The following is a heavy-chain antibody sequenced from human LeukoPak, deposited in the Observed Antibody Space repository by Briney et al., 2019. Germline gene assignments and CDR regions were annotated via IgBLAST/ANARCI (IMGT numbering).Heavy chain of an antibody. CDR1: GFTFSSYA. Sequence: GGSLRLSCAASGFTFSSYAMHWVRQAPGKGLEWVAVISYDRSNKYYADSVKGRFTISRDNSKNTLYLQMNSLRAEDTAVYYCARGEMATAHFDYWGQGTLATVPS. J-gene: IGHJ4*02. V-gene: IGHV3-30-3*01. CDR3: ARGEMATAHFDY. CDR2: ISYDRSNK. D-gene: IGHD5-24*01.